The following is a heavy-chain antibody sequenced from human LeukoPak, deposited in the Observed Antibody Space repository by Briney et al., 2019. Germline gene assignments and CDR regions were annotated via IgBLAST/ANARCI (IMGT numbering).Heavy chain of an antibody. CDR1: GGTFSSYA. CDR2: IIPIFGTA. CDR3: ARDSQSEQWLANWFDP. Sequence: GASVKVSCKASGGTFSSYAISWVRQAPGQGLEWMGGIIPIFGTANYAQKFQGRVTITADESTSTAYMELSSLRSEDTAVYYCARDSQSEQWLANWFDPWGQGTLVTVSS. V-gene: IGHV1-69*13. J-gene: IGHJ5*02. D-gene: IGHD6-19*01.